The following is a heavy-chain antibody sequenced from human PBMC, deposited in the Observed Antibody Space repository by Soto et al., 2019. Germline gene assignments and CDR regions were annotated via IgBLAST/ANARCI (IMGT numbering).Heavy chain of an antibody. CDR3: ASVGPHNLQVRDFDY. CDR2: ISYDGSNK. D-gene: IGHD1-1*01. Sequence: GGSLRLSCAAAGCTCSSYAMHWVRQAPGKGLEWVAVISYDGSNKYYADSVKGRFTISRDNSKNTLYLQMNSLRAEDTAVYYCASVGPHNLQVRDFDYWGQGT. CDR1: GCTCSSYA. V-gene: IGHV3-30-3*01. J-gene: IGHJ4*02.